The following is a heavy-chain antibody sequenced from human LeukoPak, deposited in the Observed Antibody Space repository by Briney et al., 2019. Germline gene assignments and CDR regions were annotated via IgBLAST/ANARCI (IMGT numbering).Heavy chain of an antibody. J-gene: IGHJ4*02. V-gene: IGHV4-39*01. Sequence: SETLSLTCTVSGGSISSSSYYWGWIRQPPGKGLEWIGIIYYSGSTYYNPSLKSRLTISVDTSKNQFSLRVSSVTAADTAVYYCARHRAGGSGMAVDYWGQGTLVTVSS. CDR2: IYYSGST. D-gene: IGHD3-10*01. CDR3: ARHRAGGSGMAVDY. CDR1: GGSISSSSYY.